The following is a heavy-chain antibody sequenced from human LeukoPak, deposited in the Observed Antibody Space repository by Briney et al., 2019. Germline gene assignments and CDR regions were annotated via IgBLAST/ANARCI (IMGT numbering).Heavy chain of an antibody. J-gene: IGHJ4*02. V-gene: IGHV3-21*01. CDR3: ARVWSPPYTSSWPYYFDY. CDR2: ISSSSYI. CDR1: GFSFSSYS. D-gene: IGHD6-13*01. Sequence: GGSLRLSCAASGFSFSSYSMNWVRQAPGKGLEWVSSISSSSYIYYVDSVKGRFTISRDNAKNSLYLQMNSLRAEDTAVYYCARVWSPPYTSSWPYYFDYWGQGTLVTVSS.